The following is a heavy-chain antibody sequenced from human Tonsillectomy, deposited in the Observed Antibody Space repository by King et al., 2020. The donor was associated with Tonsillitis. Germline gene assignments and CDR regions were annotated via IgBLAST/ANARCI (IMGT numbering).Heavy chain of an antibody. CDR2: ISGDGGST. J-gene: IGHJ4*02. CDR1: GFTFDDYA. D-gene: IGHD6-19*01. Sequence: QLVQSGGGVVQPGGSLRLSCAASGFTFDDYAMHWVRQGPGKGLEWVSLISGDGGSTDYADSVKGRFSISRDNSKNSLYLQMHSLRTEDTALYYCAKDWGSGWYFFGYWGQGTLVTVSS. CDR3: AKDWGSGWYFFGY. V-gene: IGHV3-43*02.